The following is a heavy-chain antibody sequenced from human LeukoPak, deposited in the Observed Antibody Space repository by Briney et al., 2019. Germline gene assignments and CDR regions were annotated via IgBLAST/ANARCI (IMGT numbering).Heavy chain of an antibody. Sequence: PSETLSLTCTVSGGSINSYYWSWIQQPAGKGLEWIGRIYTSGSTNYNPSLKSRVTISVDKSKNQFSLKLSSVTAADTAVYYCARGGVACSGGSCYYYYMDVWGKGTTVTVSS. CDR3: ARGGVACSGGSCYYYYMDV. D-gene: IGHD2-15*01. CDR1: GGSINSYY. V-gene: IGHV4-4*07. CDR2: IYTSGST. J-gene: IGHJ6*03.